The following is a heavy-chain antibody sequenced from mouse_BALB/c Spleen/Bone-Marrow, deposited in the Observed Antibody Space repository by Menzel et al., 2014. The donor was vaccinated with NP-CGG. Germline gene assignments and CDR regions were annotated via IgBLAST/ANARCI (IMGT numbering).Heavy chain of an antibody. Sequence: EVKLMESGGGLVQPGGSRKLSCAASGFTFSSFGMHWVRLAPEKGLEWVAYISNGSSTIYYADTVKGRFSISRDNPKNTLFLQMTSLRSEDTAMYYCARKGAMITHYYAMDYWGQRTSVTVSS. V-gene: IGHV5-17*02. CDR2: ISNGSSTI. CDR1: GFTFSSFG. D-gene: IGHD2-4*01. J-gene: IGHJ4*01. CDR3: ARKGAMITHYYAMDY.